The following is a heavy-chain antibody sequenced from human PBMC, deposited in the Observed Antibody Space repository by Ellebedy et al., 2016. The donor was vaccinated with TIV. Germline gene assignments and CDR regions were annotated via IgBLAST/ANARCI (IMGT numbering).Heavy chain of an antibody. CDR1: GFTFRSYD. D-gene: IGHD5-18*01. CDR2: IGTAGDT. CDR3: ARVRFGDTAVDY. J-gene: IGHJ4*02. Sequence: PGGSLRLSCAASGFTFRSYDMHWVRQATGKGLEWVSAIGTAGDTYYPGSVKGRFTISRENAKNSLYLQMNSLGAEDTAVYYCARVRFGDTAVDYWGQGTLVTVSS. V-gene: IGHV3-13*01.